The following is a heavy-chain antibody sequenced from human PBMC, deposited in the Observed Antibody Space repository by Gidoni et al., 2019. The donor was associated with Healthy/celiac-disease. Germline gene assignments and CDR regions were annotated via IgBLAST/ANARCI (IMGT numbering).Heavy chain of an antibody. J-gene: IGHJ6*02. CDR1: GGSISSSNW. Sequence: QVQLQESGPGLVKPSGTLSLTCAVSGGSISSSNWWSWVRQPPGKGLEWIGEIYHSGSTNYNPSLKSRVTISVDKSKNQFSLKLSSVTAADTAVYYCAIAKGDCSGGSCYSGAMDVWGQGTTVTVSS. V-gene: IGHV4-4*02. CDR3: AIAKGDCSGGSCYSGAMDV. CDR2: IYHSGST. D-gene: IGHD2-15*01.